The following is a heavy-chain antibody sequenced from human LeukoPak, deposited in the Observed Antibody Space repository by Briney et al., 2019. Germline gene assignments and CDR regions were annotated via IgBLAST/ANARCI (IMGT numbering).Heavy chain of an antibody. CDR1: GFTFSSYG. J-gene: IGHJ4*02. Sequence: RPGGSLRLSCAASGFTFSSYGMHWVRQAPGKGLEWVAVISYDGSNKYYADSVKGRFTISRDNSKNALYLQMNSLRAEDTAVYYCANILIGAFDYWGQRTLVTVSS. CDR3: ANILIGAFDY. V-gene: IGHV3-30*18. CDR2: ISYDGSNK.